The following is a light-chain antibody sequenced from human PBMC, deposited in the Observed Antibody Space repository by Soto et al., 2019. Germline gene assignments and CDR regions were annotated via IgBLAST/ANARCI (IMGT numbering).Light chain of an antibody. V-gene: IGLV2-8*01. Sequence: QSALTQPPSASGSPGQSVAISCTGTSSDVGGYNFVSWYQQHPGKAPKLIIYEVNKRPSGVPDRFSGSKSGNTASLTVSGHQAEDEGDYYCCSDACSNNWWVFGGGTKLTVL. CDR1: SSDVGGYNF. CDR2: EVN. J-gene: IGLJ2*01. CDR3: CSDACSNNWWV.